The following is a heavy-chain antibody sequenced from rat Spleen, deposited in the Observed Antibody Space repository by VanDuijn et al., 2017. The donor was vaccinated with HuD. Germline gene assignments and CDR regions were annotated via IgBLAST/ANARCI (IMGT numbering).Heavy chain of an antibody. J-gene: IGHJ2*01. CDR3: ARADVAGLSTDGI. Sequence: QVQLKESGPGLVQPSQTLSLTCTVSGFSLASYNVHWVRQPTGKDLEWMGIIWTNGNTNFNSPLKSRLSISRDTSKSQIYLKMNSLQIEDTATYFCARADVAGLSTDGIWGQGIMVTVSS. V-gene: IGHV2-30*01. CDR1: GFSLASYN. CDR2: IWTNGNT. D-gene: IGHD1-2*01.